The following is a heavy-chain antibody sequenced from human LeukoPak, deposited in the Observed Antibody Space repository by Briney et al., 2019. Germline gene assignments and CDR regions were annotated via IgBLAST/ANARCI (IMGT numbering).Heavy chain of an antibody. CDR1: GGSFSNSY. CDR2: INHSGST. D-gene: IGHD6-19*01. Sequence: SETLSLTCAVYGGSFSNSYWSWIRQPPGKGLEWIGEINHSGSTNYNPSLKSRVTISVDTSKNQFSLKLSSVTAADTAMYYCTRLPPEVSSGWQNWFDPWGQGTLVTVSS. CDR3: TRLPPEVSSGWQNWFDP. V-gene: IGHV4-34*01. J-gene: IGHJ5*02.